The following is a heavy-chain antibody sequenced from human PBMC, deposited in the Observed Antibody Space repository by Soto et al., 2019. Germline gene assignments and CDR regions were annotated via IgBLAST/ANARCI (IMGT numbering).Heavy chain of an antibody. CDR3: ARGGGWELPYIDY. Sequence: QVQLVESGGGVVQPGRSLRLSCAASGFTFSSYAMHWVRQAPGKGLEWVAVISYDGSNKYYADSVKGRFTISRDNSKNALYLQMNSLRAEDTAVYYCARGGGWELPYIDYWGQGTLVTVSS. V-gene: IGHV3-30-3*01. CDR2: ISYDGSNK. CDR1: GFTFSSYA. D-gene: IGHD1-26*01. J-gene: IGHJ4*02.